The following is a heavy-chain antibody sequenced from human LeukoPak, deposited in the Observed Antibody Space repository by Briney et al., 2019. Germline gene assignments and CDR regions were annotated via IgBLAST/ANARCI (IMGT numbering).Heavy chain of an antibody. CDR2: ISSSSSYI. J-gene: IGHJ6*03. CDR3: ARGNSSSWYNYYYMDV. D-gene: IGHD6-13*01. V-gene: IGHV3-21*01. CDR1: GFTFSSYS. Sequence: GGSLRLSCAASGFTFSSYSMNWVRQAPGKGLEWVSSISSSSSYIYYADSVKGRFTISRDNAKNSLYLQMNSLRAEDTAVYYCARGNSSSWYNYYYMDVWGKGTTVTVSS.